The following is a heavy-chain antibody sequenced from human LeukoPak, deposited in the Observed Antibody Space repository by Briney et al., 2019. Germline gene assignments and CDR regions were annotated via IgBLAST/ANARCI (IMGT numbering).Heavy chain of an antibody. D-gene: IGHD5-12*01. J-gene: IGHJ4*02. CDR3: ASPYSGYDYNFDY. CDR2: ISSNGGST. CDR1: GFTFSSYA. V-gene: IGHV3-64D*06. Sequence: GGSLRLSCSASGFTFSSYAMYWVRQAPGKGLEYVSSISSNGGSTYYADSVKGRFTISRDNSKNTLFLQMSSVRAEDTAVYYCASPYSGYDYNFDYWGQGTLVTVSS.